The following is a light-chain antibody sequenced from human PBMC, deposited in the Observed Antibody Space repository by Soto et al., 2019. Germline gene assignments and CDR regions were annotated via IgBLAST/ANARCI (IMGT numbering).Light chain of an antibody. J-gene: IGKJ1*01. CDR3: QHCDSYWT. CDR1: QSISTS. Sequence: DIQMHQSPSTLSASVGDRVTITCRASQSISTSLAWYQQKPGKAPKVLIYKSSSLESGVPSRFSGSGSGTEFPLTISSLQPDDFATYYCQHCDSYWTFGQGTKVEIK. CDR2: KSS. V-gene: IGKV1-5*03.